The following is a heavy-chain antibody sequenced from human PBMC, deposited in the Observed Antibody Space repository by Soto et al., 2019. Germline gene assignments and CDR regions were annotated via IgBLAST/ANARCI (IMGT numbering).Heavy chain of an antibody. Sequence: KQSQTLSLTCTVSGGSISSSGYYWAWIRQPPGKGLEWIGSIHYSGSTYYNPSLKSRVTISVDTSNSQFSLNLISVTAADTAVYYCARHPKDSVMSYYYMDVWGKGTTVTVSS. CDR1: GGSISSSGYY. J-gene: IGHJ6*03. CDR3: ARHPKDSVMSYYYMDV. CDR2: IHYSGST. V-gene: IGHV4-39*01.